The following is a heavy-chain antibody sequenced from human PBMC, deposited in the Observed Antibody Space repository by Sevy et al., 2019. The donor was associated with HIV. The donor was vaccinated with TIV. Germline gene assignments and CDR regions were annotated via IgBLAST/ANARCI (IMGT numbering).Heavy chain of an antibody. CDR2: VRPTGET. D-gene: IGHD3-3*01. CDR3: AKYGSRIWSRHNWFDS. J-gene: IGHJ5*01. V-gene: IGHV3-23*01. Sequence: GGSLRLSCAASGLTFNDYALSWVRQAPGMGLEWVSSVRPTGETYYSDSVKGRFTVSRDNSKTTVFLQMSGLRAEDTAVYYCAKYGSRIWSRHNWFDSWRHGTLVTVSS. CDR1: GLTFNDYA.